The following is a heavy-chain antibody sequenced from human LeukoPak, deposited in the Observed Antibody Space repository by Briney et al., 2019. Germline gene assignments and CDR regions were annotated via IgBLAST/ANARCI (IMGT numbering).Heavy chain of an antibody. D-gene: IGHD3-22*01. J-gene: IGHJ4*02. CDR2: IYYSGST. CDR3: ARFPDSQGY. CDR1: GGSISSGSFS. Sequence: PSETLSLTCVVSGGSISSGSFSWSWIRQPPGKGLEWIGYIYYSGSTYYNPSLKSRVTISVDTSKNQFSLKLSSVTAADTAVYYCARFPDSQGYWGQGTLVTVSS. V-gene: IGHV4-30-4*07.